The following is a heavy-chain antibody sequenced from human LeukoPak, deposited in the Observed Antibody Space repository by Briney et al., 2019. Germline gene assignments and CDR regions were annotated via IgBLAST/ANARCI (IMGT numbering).Heavy chain of an antibody. V-gene: IGHV3-30*02. Sequence: GGSLRLSCAASGFTFSSYGMHWVRQAPGKGLEWVAFIRYDGSNKYYADSVKGRFTISRDNSKNTLYLHMNSLRAEDTAVYYCAKDRDDYGFAFDIWGQGTMVTVSS. CDR1: GFTFSSYG. CDR2: IRYDGSNK. D-gene: IGHD4-17*01. J-gene: IGHJ3*02. CDR3: AKDRDDYGFAFDI.